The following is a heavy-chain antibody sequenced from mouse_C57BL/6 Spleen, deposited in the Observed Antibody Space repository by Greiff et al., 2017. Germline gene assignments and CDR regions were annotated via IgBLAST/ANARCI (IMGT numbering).Heavy chain of an antibody. J-gene: IGHJ4*01. V-gene: IGHV5-9*01. CDR1: GFTFSSYT. CDR2: ISGGGGNT. CDR3: ARRDAMDY. Sequence: DVQLVESGGGLVKPGGSLKLSCAASGFTFSSYTMSWVRQTPEKRLEWVATISGGGGNTYYSDSVKGRFTISRDNAKNTLYLQMSSLRSEDTALYYCARRDAMDYWGQGTSVTVSS.